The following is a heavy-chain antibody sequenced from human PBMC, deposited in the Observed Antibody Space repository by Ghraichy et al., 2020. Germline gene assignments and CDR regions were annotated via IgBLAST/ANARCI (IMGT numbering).Heavy chain of an antibody. V-gene: IGHV3-43*02. Sequence: GGSLRLSCAASGFTFDDYAMHWVRQAPGKGLEWVSPISGDGGSTYYADSVKGRFTISRDNSKNSLYLQMNSLRTEDTALYYCAKGPSGDFWSGYPAVDYYYYYGMDVGGQGTTVTVSS. CDR2: ISGDGGST. CDR1: GFTFDDYA. D-gene: IGHD3-3*01. J-gene: IGHJ6*02. CDR3: AKGPSGDFWSGYPAVDYYYYYGMDV.